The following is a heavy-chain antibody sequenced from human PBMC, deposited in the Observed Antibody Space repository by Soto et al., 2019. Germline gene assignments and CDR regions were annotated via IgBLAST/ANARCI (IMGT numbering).Heavy chain of an antibody. CDR1: GGSISSGGYY. CDR3: ARSAGRALRYSAY. V-gene: IGHV4-31*03. D-gene: IGHD3-9*01. CDR2: IYYSGST. J-gene: IGHJ4*02. Sequence: QVQLQESGPGLVKPSQTLSLTCTVSGGSISSGGYYWSWIRQHPGKGQEWIGYIYYSGSTYYNPYLKSRVTRSVDTYKNQASLKLSSVPAADTAVYYCARSAGRALRYSAYWGQGTLVTVSS.